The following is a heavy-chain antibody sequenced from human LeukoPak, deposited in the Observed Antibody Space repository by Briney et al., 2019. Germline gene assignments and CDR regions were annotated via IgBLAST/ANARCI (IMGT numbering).Heavy chain of an antibody. V-gene: IGHV1-8*01. J-gene: IGHJ4*02. CDR1: GYTFTSYD. CDR2: MNPNSGNT. CDR3: ARANDSSGYYGY. D-gene: IGHD3-22*01. Sequence: ASVKVSCKASGYTFTSYDINWVRQATGQGLEWMGWMNPNSGNTGYAQKFQGRVTMTRNTSISTAYMELSSLRSEDTAVYYCARANDSSGYYGYWGQGTLVTVSS.